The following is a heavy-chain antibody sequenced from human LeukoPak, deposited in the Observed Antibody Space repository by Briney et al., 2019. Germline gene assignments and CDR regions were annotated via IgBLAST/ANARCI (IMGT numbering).Heavy chain of an antibody. Sequence: GGTLRLSCAASGFTFSSYGMSWVRQAPGKGLEWVSAISGSGGSTYYADSVKGRFTISRDNSKNTLYLQMNSLRAEDTAVYYCAREDGATNAFDIWGQGTMVTVSS. J-gene: IGHJ3*02. CDR2: ISGSGGST. CDR1: GFTFSSYG. V-gene: IGHV3-23*01. D-gene: IGHD5-12*01. CDR3: AREDGATNAFDI.